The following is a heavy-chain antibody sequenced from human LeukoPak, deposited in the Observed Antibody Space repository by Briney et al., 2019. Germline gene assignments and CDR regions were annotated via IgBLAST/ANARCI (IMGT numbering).Heavy chain of an antibody. CDR1: GFVVTANY. Sequence: GGSLRLSCAGSGFVVTANYLAWARQASGKGLEWVSTISIGGDTYYGDSVKGRSAISRDESTNTLSLHLDSLRVEDMGVYYCALLSGGTFDYWGQGTQVTVAS. D-gene: IGHD2/OR15-2a*01. CDR2: ISIGGDT. CDR3: ALLSGGTFDY. J-gene: IGHJ4*02. V-gene: IGHV3-53*01.